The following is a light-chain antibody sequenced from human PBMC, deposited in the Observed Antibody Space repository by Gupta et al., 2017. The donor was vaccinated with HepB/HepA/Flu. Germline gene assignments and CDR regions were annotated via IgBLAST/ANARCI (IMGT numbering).Light chain of an antibody. CDR1: QSVFYSANNYHY. CDR3: HQYYTTPCS. CDR2: WAS. V-gene: IGKV4-1*01. Sequence: DIVLIQSSAFLAVSLAETATINCYASQSVFYSANNYHYLDLYQQKPGQPPKLLFYWASTRESGVPDRVSGSGSETNFTLTSSSLHAEEVSYYYRHQYYTTPCSFGQGTKLEIK. J-gene: IGKJ2*04.